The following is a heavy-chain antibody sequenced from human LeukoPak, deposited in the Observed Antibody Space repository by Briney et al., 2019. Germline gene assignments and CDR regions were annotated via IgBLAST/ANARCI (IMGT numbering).Heavy chain of an antibody. CDR3: ARLKIRDGAYYYDFWSGYHYYFDY. V-gene: IGHV4-39*01. CDR2: IYYSGST. Sequence: SETLSLTCTVPGGSISSSSYYWGWIRQPPGKGLEWIGSIYYSGSTYYNPSLKSRVTISVDTSKNQFSLKLSSVTAADTAVYYCARLKIRDGAYYYDFWSGYHYYFDYWGQGTLVTVSS. D-gene: IGHD3-3*01. J-gene: IGHJ4*02. CDR1: GGSISSSSYY.